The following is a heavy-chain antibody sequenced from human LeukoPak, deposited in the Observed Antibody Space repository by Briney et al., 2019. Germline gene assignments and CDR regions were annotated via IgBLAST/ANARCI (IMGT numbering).Heavy chain of an antibody. J-gene: IGHJ6*02. CDR1: GYTFTGYY. CDR3: ARERFMITFGGCGMDV. D-gene: IGHD3-16*01. V-gene: IGHV1-2*02. CDR2: INPNSGGT. Sequence: ASVKVSCKASGYTFTGYYMHWVRQAPGQGLEWMGWINPNSGGTNYAQKFQGRVTMTRDTSISTAYMEPSRLRSDDTAVYYCARERFMITFGGCGMDVWGQGTTVTVSS.